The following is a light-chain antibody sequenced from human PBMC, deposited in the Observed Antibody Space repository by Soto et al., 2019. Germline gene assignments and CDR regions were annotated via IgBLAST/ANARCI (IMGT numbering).Light chain of an antibody. V-gene: IGLV2-14*03. CDR2: DVT. J-gene: IGLJ2*01. CDR1: NTDVGGYNY. Sequence: QSALTQPASVSGSPGQSITISCTGTNTDVGGYNYVSWYQHHPDKAPKLMIYDVTNRPSGVSTRFSGSKSGNTASLTISELQAEDEADYCCSSYTSTSTLVVFGGGTKVTVL. CDR3: SSYTSTSTLVV.